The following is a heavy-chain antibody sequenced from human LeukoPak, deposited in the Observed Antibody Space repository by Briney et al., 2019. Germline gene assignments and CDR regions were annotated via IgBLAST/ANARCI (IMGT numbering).Heavy chain of an antibody. Sequence: SETLSLTCTVSGGSISSYYWSWIRQPAGKGLEWIGRIYTSGSTNYNPSLKSRVTISVDTSKNQFSLKLSSVTTADTAVYYCARDIAPRGYSGYDVYWFDPWGQGTLVTVSS. V-gene: IGHV4-4*07. CDR3: ARDIAPRGYSGYDVYWFDP. D-gene: IGHD5-12*01. CDR1: GGSISSYY. J-gene: IGHJ5*02. CDR2: IYTSGST.